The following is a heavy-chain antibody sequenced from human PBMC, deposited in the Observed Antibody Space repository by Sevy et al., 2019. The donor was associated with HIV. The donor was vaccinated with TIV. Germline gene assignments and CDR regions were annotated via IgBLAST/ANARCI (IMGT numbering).Heavy chain of an antibody. D-gene: IGHD6-13*01. V-gene: IGHV3-48*01. CDR2: ISSSSSTI. J-gene: IGHJ4*02. CDR1: GFTFSSYS. Sequence: GGSLRLSCAASGFTFSSYSMNWVRQAPGKGLEWVSYISSSSSTIYYADSVKGRFTISRDNAKNSLYLQMNSLRAEDTAVYYCVRPQKGLGSSWVLGDFDYWGQGTLVTVSS. CDR3: VRPQKGLGSSWVLGDFDY.